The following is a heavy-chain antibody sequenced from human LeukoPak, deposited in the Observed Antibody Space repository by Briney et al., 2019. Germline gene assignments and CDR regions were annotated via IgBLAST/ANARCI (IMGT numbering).Heavy chain of an antibody. Sequence: GGSLRLSCAASGFIFSDYYMSWIRQAPGKGLEWVSYISSSSSYTNYADSVKGRFTISRDNAKNSLYLQMNSLRAEDTAVYYCARDVYASGRDVWGQGTTVTVSS. CDR1: GFIFSDYY. J-gene: IGHJ6*02. V-gene: IGHV3-11*05. D-gene: IGHD3-10*01. CDR3: ARDVYASGRDV. CDR2: ISSSSSYT.